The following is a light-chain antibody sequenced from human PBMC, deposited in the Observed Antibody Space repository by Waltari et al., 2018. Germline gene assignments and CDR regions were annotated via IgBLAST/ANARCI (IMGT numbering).Light chain of an antibody. Sequence: QSALTQPAYVSGSPGPSITISCTGASTDVGDYNYVSWYQQIPGKAPKVIIYDVTKRPSGVSNRFSGSKSGNSASLSISGLQAEDEAHYYCCSYAGRSTWVFGGGTKVTVL. J-gene: IGLJ3*02. CDR2: DVT. CDR3: CSYAGRSTWV. CDR1: STDVGDYNY. V-gene: IGLV2-14*03.